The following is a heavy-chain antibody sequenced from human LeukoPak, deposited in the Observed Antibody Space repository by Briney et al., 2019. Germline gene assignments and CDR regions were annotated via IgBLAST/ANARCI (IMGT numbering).Heavy chain of an antibody. V-gene: IGHV4-39*01. Sequence: SETLSLTCTVSGGSISSSNYHWGWIRQPPGKGLERTGNIYYSGSTYYNPSLRSRVTISVDTSKNQFSLRLSSVTAADTAVYYCARLLRSDSYFDYWGQGTLVTVSS. D-gene: IGHD1-26*01. CDR2: IYYSGST. CDR3: ARLLRSDSYFDY. J-gene: IGHJ4*02. CDR1: GGSISSSNYH.